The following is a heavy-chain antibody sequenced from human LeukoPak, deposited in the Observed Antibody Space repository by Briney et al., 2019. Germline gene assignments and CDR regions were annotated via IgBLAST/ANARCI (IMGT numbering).Heavy chain of an antibody. D-gene: IGHD6-13*01. CDR2: INTNTGNP. CDR1: GYTFTDHA. CDR3: AREATGISFDN. Sequence: GASVKVSCKVSGYTFTDHAIHWVRQAPGKGLEWMGWINTNTGNPTYAQGFAGRLVLSLDTSVTTTYMQISSLKTEDTAMYYCAREATGISFDNWGQGTLVIVSS. V-gene: IGHV7-4-1*02. J-gene: IGHJ4*02.